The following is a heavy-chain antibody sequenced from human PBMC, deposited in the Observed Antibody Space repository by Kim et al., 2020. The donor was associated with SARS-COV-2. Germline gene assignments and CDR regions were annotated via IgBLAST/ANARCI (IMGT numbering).Heavy chain of an antibody. J-gene: IGHJ3*02. CDR1: GGTFSSYA. CDR3: ARWGENSDYYDSSGPDAFEI. Sequence: SVKVSCKASGGTFSSYAISWVRQAPGQGLEWMGGIIPIFGTANYAQKFQGRVTITADESTSTAYMELSSLRSEDTAVYYCARWGENSDYYDSSGPDAFEIWGQGKMVTVSS. CDR2: IIPIFGTA. V-gene: IGHV1-69*13. D-gene: IGHD3-22*01.